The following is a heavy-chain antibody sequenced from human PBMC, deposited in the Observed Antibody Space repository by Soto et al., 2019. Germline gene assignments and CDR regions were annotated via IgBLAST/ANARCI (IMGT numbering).Heavy chain of an antibody. V-gene: IGHV3-33*01. Sequence: PGWSLRLSCAASGFTFSSYGMHWVRQAPGKGLEWVAVIWYDGSNKYYADSVKGRFTISRDNSKNTLYLQMNSLRAEDTAVYYCARDTAMVTFYYYYGMDVWFQGTTLTV. D-gene: IGHD5-18*01. CDR1: GFTFSSYG. CDR2: IWYDGSNK. CDR3: ARDTAMVTFYYYYGMDV. J-gene: IGHJ6*02.